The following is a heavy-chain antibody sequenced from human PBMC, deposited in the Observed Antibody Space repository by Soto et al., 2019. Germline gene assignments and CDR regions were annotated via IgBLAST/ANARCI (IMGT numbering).Heavy chain of an antibody. J-gene: IGHJ4*02. CDR2: INPNSGGT. CDR3: ASWGVAAAGPYYFDY. D-gene: IGHD6-13*01. V-gene: IGHV1-2*02. Sequence: ASVKVSCKASGYTFTGYYMHWVRQAPGQGLEWMGWINPNSGGTNYAQKFQGRVTMTRDTSISTAYMELSRLRSDDTAVYYYASWGVAAAGPYYFDYWGQGTLVTVS. CDR1: GYTFTGYY.